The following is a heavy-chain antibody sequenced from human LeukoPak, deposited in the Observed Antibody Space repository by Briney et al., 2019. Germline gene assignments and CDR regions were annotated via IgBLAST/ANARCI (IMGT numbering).Heavy chain of an antibody. J-gene: IGHJ6*03. CDR2: IYASGST. Sequence: PSQTLSLTCTVSGGSISSGSYYWSWIRQPAGKGLEWIGRIYASGSTKYNPSLKSRVTISVDTSKNQFSLKLSSVTATDTAVYYCAGTGSGRTNYSYHMDVWGKGTTVTISS. D-gene: IGHD6-19*01. CDR1: GGSISSGSYY. V-gene: IGHV4-61*02. CDR3: AGTGSGRTNYSYHMDV.